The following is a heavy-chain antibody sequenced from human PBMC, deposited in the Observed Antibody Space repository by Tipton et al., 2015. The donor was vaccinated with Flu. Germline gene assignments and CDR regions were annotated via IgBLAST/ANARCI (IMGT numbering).Heavy chain of an antibody. J-gene: IGHJ2*01. CDR3: ARRWGATIYWYFDF. D-gene: IGHD1-26*01. CDR1: GGSISSSSYY. V-gene: IGHV4-39*01. CDR2: IYYSGST. Sequence: LRLSCTVSGGSISSSSYYWGWIRQPPGKGLEWIGSIYYSGSTYYNPSLKSRVTISVDTSKNQFSLKLSSVTAADTAVYYCARRWGATIYWYFDFWGRGTLVTVSS.